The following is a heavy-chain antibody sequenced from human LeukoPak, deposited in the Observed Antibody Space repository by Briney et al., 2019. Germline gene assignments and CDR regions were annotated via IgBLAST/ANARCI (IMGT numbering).Heavy chain of an antibody. CDR3: ARGATYGGGDY. CDR2: IFSGGDT. Sequence: GGSLRLSCAASGFTFSSYAMSWVRQAPGKGLEWVSVIFSGGDTYYADSVRGRFTISRDNAKNSLDLQMNSLRVDDTAVYYCARGATYGGGDYWGQGTLVTVSS. J-gene: IGHJ4*02. D-gene: IGHD4-23*01. V-gene: IGHV3-23*03. CDR1: GFTFSSYA.